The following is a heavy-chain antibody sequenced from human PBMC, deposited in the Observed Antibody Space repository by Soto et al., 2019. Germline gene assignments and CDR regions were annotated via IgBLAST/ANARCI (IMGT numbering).Heavy chain of an antibody. CDR2: ISYDGSNK. CDR1: GFTFSSYA. V-gene: IGHV3-30*04. CDR3: ARRYSGSYLFDY. Sequence: GGSLRLSCAASGFTFSSYAMHWVRQAPGKGLEWVAVISYDGSNKYYADSGKGRFTISRDNSKNTLYLQMNSLRAEDTAGDYCARRYSGSYLFDYWGQGTLVTVSS. J-gene: IGHJ4*02. D-gene: IGHD1-26*01.